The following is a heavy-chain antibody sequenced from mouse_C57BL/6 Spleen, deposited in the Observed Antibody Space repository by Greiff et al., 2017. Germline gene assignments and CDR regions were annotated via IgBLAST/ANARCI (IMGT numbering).Heavy chain of an antibody. V-gene: IGHV1-82*01. Sequence: QVHVKQSGPELVKPGASVKLSCKASGYAFSSSWMNWVKQRPGPGLEWIGLIYPGDGDTNYNGKFKGKATLTADKSSSTAYMQLSSLTSEDSAVXFCASGFDYGPWFAYWGQGTLVTVSA. J-gene: IGHJ3*01. CDR2: IYPGDGDT. CDR1: GYAFSSSW. CDR3: ASGFDYGPWFAY. D-gene: IGHD1-1*01.